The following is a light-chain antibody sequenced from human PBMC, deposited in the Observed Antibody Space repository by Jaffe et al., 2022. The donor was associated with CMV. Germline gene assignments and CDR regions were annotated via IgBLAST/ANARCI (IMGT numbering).Light chain of an antibody. CDR2: DTS. Sequence: EIVLTQSPVTLSLSPGERATLSCRASQSLDIYLAWYQQKPGQAPRLLIYDTSNRATAIPARFSGSGSGTDFTLTITSLEPEDFAVYYCQQRRAWPITFGQGTRLQIK. CDR3: QQRRAWPIT. J-gene: IGKJ5*01. CDR1: QSLDIY. V-gene: IGKV3-11*01.